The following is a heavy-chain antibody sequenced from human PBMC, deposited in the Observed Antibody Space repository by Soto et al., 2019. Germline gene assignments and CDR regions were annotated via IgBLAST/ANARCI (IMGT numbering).Heavy chain of an antibody. CDR3: ARDRADDILTGPVDY. CDR1: GYTFTSYG. D-gene: IGHD3-9*01. J-gene: IGHJ4*02. Sequence: QVQLVQSGAEVKKPGASVKVSCKASGYTFTSYGISWVRQAPGQGLEWMGWISAYNGNTNYAQKLQGRVTMTTDTSTSTAYMEMRSLRSDDTAVYYCARDRADDILTGPVDYWGQGTLGTVSS. CDR2: ISAYNGNT. V-gene: IGHV1-18*01.